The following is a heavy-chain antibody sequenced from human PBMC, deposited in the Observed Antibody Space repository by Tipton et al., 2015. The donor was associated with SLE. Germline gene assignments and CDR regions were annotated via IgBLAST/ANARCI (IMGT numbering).Heavy chain of an antibody. J-gene: IGHJ3*02. CDR3: ARGDRTHDAFDI. Sequence: QSGAEVKKPGASVKVSCKASGYTFTSYYMHWVRQAPGQGLEWMGIINPSGGSTSYAQNFQGRVTMTRDTSTSTVYMELSSLRSEDTALYYCARGDRTHDAFDIWGQGTMVTVSS. V-gene: IGHV1-46*01. CDR1: GYTFTSYY. CDR2: INPSGGST.